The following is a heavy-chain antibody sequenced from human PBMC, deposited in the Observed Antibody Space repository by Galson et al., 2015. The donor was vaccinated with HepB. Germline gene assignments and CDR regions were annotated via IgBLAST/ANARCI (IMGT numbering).Heavy chain of an antibody. CDR2: ISWNSGSI. D-gene: IGHD1-26*01. CDR3: AKKLWGGANLDY. Sequence: SLRLSCAASGFTFDDYAMHWVRQAPGKGLEWVSGISWNSGSIGYADSVKGRFTISRDNAKNSLYLQMNSLRAEDTAVYYCAKKLWGGANLDYWGQGTLVTVSS. J-gene: IGHJ4*02. V-gene: IGHV3-9*01. CDR1: GFTFDDYA.